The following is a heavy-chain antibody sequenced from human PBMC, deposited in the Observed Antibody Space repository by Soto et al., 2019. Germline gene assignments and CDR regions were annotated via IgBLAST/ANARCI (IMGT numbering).Heavy chain of an antibody. D-gene: IGHD5-12*01. CDR2: ISAYNGNT. J-gene: IGHJ4*02. Sequence: GASVKVSCKASGYTFTSYGISWVRQAPGQGLEWMGWISAYNGNTNYAQKLQGRVTMTTDTSTSTAYMELRSLRSDDTAVYYCARDPPRYSGYALSGYSSVPAFDYWGQGTLVTVSS. CDR3: ARDPPRYSGYALSGYSSVPAFDY. CDR1: GYTFTSYG. V-gene: IGHV1-18*01.